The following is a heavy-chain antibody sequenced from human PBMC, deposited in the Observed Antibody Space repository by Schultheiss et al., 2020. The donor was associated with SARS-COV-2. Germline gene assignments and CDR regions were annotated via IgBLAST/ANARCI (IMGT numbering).Heavy chain of an antibody. V-gene: IGHV3-48*02. CDR2: ISSSSSTI. D-gene: IGHD3-10*01. CDR3: ARVQGSYYYGSGGIDY. Sequence: GGSLRLSCAASGFTFSSYSMNWVRQAPGKGLEWVSYISSSSSTIYYADSVKGRFTISRDNAKNSLYLQMNSLRDEDTAVYYCARVQGSYYYGSGGIDYWGQGTWSPSPQ. J-gene: IGHJ4*02. CDR1: GFTFSSYS.